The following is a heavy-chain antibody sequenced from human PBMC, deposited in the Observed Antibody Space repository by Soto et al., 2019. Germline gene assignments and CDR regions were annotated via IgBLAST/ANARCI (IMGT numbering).Heavy chain of an antibody. CDR3: AGAAAGTGGLYWFDP. D-gene: IGHD6-13*01. Sequence: QVQLVQSGAEVKKPGSSVKVSCKASGGTFSSYTISWVRQAPGQGLEWMGRLIPILGIANYAQKFQGRVTITADKSTSTAYMELSSLRSEDTAVYYCAGAAAGTGGLYWFDPWGQGTLVTVSS. V-gene: IGHV1-69*02. CDR2: LIPILGIA. J-gene: IGHJ5*02. CDR1: GGTFSSYT.